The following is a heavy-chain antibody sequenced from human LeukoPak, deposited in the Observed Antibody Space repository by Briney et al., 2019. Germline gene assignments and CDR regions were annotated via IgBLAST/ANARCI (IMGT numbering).Heavy chain of an antibody. V-gene: IGHV4-30-4*07. D-gene: IGHD3-10*01. Sequence: SETLSLTCAVSGGSISRGGYSWSRIRQPPGKGLEWIGYFYYSGSTYYNPSLKSRVTISVDTSKNQLSLKLSSVTAADTAVYYCARESNYHGSGTGWFDPWGQGTLVTVSS. J-gene: IGHJ5*02. CDR2: FYYSGST. CDR1: GGSISRGGYS. CDR3: ARESNYHGSGTGWFDP.